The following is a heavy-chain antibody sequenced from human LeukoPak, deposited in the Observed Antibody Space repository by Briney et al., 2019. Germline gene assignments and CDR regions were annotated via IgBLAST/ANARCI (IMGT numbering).Heavy chain of an antibody. CDR1: GFIFKYYA. CDR3: AKGPSGYYYYYMDG. J-gene: IGHJ6*03. Sequence: PGGSLRLSCVASGFIFKYYAMSWIRQAPGKGLEWVSAISGSGGSTYYADSVKDRFTISRDNSKNTLYLQMNSLRAEDTAVYYFAKGPSGYYYYYMDGWGKGTAVTVSS. CDR2: ISGSGGST. V-gene: IGHV3-23*01.